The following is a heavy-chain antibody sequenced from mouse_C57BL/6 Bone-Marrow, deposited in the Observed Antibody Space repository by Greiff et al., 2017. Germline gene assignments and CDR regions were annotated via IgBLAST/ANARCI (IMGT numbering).Heavy chain of an antibody. CDR1: GFDIKDDY. J-gene: IGHJ2*01. D-gene: IGHD1-2*01. V-gene: IGHV14-4*01. Sequence: EVQLQQSGAELVRPGASVKLSCTASGFDIKDDYMHWVKQRPEQGLEWIGWIDPEDGDTEYASKFQGKAPLTADTSSSTAYLQPSRLTSEVTALYYCTPLLRFGCWGQGTTLT. CDR2: IDPEDGDT. CDR3: TPLLRFGC.